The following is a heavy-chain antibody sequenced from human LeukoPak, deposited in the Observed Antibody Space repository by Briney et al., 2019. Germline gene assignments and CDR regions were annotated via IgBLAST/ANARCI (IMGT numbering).Heavy chain of an antibody. CDR2: MNPNSGNT. V-gene: IGHV1-8*03. Sequence: ASVKVSCKASGYTFTSYDINWVRQATGQGLEWMGRMNPNSGNTGYAQKFQGRVTITRNTSISTAYMELSSLRSEDTAVYYCARGLKGYCSSTSCPYRNDYWGQGTLVTVSS. J-gene: IGHJ4*02. CDR1: GYTFTSYD. D-gene: IGHD2-2*01. CDR3: ARGLKGYCSSTSCPYRNDY.